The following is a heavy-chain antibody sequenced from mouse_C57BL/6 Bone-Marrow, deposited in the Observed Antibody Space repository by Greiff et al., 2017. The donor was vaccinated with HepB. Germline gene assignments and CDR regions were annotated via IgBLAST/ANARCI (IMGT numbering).Heavy chain of an antibody. CDR3: ARPWYFDV. Sequence: EVQLQQSGPGLVKPSQSLSLTCSVTGYSITRGYYWNWIRQFPGNKLEWMGYISYDGSNNYNPSLKNRISITRDTSKNQFFLKLNSVTTEDTATYYCARPWYFDVWGTGTTVTVSS. CDR1: GYSITRGYY. V-gene: IGHV3-6*01. J-gene: IGHJ1*03. CDR2: ISYDGSN.